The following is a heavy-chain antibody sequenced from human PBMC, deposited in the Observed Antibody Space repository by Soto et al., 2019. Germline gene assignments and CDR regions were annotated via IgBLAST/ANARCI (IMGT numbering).Heavy chain of an antibody. V-gene: IGHV1-3*01. J-gene: IGHJ4*02. CDR1: GYTFTSYS. Sequence: QVQLVQSGAEVKKPGASVKVSCKASGYTFTSYSIHWVRQAPGQGLEWMGWINAGNGYTKYSQRFQGRVTITTDTSASTAYMELSSLRSEDTAVYFCASGEERDYWCQGNLVTFSS. D-gene: IGHD1-1*01. CDR3: ASGEERDY. CDR2: INAGNGYT.